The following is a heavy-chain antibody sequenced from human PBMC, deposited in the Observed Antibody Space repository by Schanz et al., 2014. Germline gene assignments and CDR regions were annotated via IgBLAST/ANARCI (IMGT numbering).Heavy chain of an antibody. Sequence: EVHLLESGGGLVPPGGSLRLSCAASGFNFSDYAMCWVRQAPGKGLEWVSAISGGGGTAYYTDSVKGRFTSSRDNSKSTLYLQMNSLRAEDTAVYYCAKALESCPGGRCSRGYFDYWGQGTLVTVSS. D-gene: IGHD2-8*02. J-gene: IGHJ4*02. V-gene: IGHV3-23*01. CDR3: AKALESCPGGRCSRGYFDY. CDR2: ISGGGGTA. CDR1: GFNFSDYA.